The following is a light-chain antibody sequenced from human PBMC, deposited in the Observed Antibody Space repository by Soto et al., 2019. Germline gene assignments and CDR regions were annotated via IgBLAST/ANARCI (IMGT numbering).Light chain of an antibody. Sequence: QSPGTLSLSPGERAILSCMASQTISSNYLAWYQQKPGQAPRLLIYGASGRATGTPDRFSGSGSGIDFTLTISRLEPEDFAVYYCQQYSSSLITFGQGTRLEIK. CDR2: GAS. CDR1: QTISSNY. CDR3: QQYSSSLIT. V-gene: IGKV3-20*01. J-gene: IGKJ5*01.